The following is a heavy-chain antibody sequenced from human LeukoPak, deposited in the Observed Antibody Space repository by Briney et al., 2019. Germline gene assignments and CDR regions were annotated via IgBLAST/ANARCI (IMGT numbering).Heavy chain of an antibody. D-gene: IGHD2/OR15-2a*01. J-gene: IGHJ5*02. CDR2: VSHGGTS. CDR3: ARGIFYGGRKQYIWFDL. CDR1: GGPFRGFF. Sequence: SETLSLTCAVSGGPFRGFFWSWIRQAPGKGLEWIAEVSHGGTSNYNPSLKSRITISVDTSKSQFSLKLTSVTAADAAVYYCARGIFYGGRKQYIWFDLWAQGTLVTVSS. V-gene: IGHV4-34*01.